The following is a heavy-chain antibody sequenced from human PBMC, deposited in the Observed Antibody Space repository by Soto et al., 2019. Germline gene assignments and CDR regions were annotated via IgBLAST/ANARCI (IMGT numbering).Heavy chain of an antibody. CDR2: IVVGSGNT. J-gene: IGHJ6*02. Sequence: QMPLVQSGPEVKKPGTSVKVSCKASGFTFTSSAVQWVRQARGQRLEWIGWIVVGSGNTNYAQKFQERVTITRDMSTSTAYMELSSLRSEDTAVYYCAAGEYSSSWYNYYYYYGMDVWGQGTTVTVSS. CDR3: AAGEYSSSWYNYYYYYGMDV. D-gene: IGHD6-13*01. V-gene: IGHV1-58*01. CDR1: GFTFTSSA.